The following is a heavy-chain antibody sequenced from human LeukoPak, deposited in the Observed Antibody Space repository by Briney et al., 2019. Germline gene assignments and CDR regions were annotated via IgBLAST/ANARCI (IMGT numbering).Heavy chain of an antibody. V-gene: IGHV4-61*01. J-gene: IGHJ4*02. Sequence: TSETLSLTCAVSGGSVSSGSYYWSWIRQPPGKGLEWIGYIYYSGSTNYNPSLKGRVTISVDTSKNQFSLKLSSVTAADTAVYYCARVGYSSSSWGQGTLVTVSS. D-gene: IGHD6-13*01. CDR1: GGSVSSGSYY. CDR3: ARVGYSSSS. CDR2: IYYSGST.